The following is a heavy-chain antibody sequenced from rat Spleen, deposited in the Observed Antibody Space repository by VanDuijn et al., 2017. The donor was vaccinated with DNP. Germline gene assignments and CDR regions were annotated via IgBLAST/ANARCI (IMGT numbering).Heavy chain of an antibody. CDR1: GFTFSDYN. D-gene: IGHD1-7*01. V-gene: IGHV5-7*01. Sequence: EVQLVESGGGLVQPGRSLKLSCAASGFTFSDYNMAWVRQAPKKGLGWVATISYDGSSTYYRDSVKGRFSISRDNAKGTLYLQMDSLRSEDKATYYCTSGLYWGQGVMVTVSS. J-gene: IGHJ2*01. CDR3: TSGLY. CDR2: ISYDGSST.